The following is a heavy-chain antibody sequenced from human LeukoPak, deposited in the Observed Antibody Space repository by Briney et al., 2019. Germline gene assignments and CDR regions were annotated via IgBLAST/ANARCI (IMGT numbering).Heavy chain of an antibody. J-gene: IGHJ4*02. V-gene: IGHV4-59*01. CDR1: GGSISSYY. Sequence: SETLSLTCTVSGGSISSYYWSWIRQPPGEGLEWIGNIYYSGSTNYNPSLKSRVTISVDTSKNQFSPKLSSVTAADTAVYYCARGGGYCSSGSCFPFDYWGQGTLVTVSS. D-gene: IGHD2-15*01. CDR2: IYYSGST. CDR3: ARGGGYCSSGSCFPFDY.